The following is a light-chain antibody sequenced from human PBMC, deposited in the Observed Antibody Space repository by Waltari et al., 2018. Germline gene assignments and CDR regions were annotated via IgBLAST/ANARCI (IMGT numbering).Light chain of an antibody. CDR1: SSDVGGNNY. Sequence: QSVLTQPPSASGSPGQSVTISCTGTSSDVGGNNYVPPYQQHPGKAPKLMIYEVNKRPPGVPLRCYGSKSGNTASLTVSGLQAEDEADYYCSSYGGSKVFGGGTKLTVL. CDR3: SSYGGSKV. J-gene: IGLJ3*02. V-gene: IGLV2-8*01. CDR2: EVN.